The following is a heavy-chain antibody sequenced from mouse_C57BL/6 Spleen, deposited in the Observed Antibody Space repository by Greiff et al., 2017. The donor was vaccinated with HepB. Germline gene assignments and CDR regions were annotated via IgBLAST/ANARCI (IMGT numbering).Heavy chain of an antibody. V-gene: IGHV3-6*01. CDR1: GYSITSGYY. J-gene: IGHJ4*01. CDR3: ARDLQLTYAMDY. CDR2: ISYDGSN. D-gene: IGHD4-1*02. Sequence: EVKLVDSGPGLVKPSQSLSLTCSVTGYSITSGYYWNWIRQFPGNKLEWMGYISYDGSNNYNPSLKNRISITRDTSKNQFFLKLNSVTTEDTATYYCARDLQLTYAMDYRGQGTSVTVSS.